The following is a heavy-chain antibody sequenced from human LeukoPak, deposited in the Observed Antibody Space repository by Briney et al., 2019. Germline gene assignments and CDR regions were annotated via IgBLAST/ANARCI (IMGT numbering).Heavy chain of an antibody. Sequence: GGSLRLSCAASGFTFSSYAMTWVRQAPGKGLEWVSTMSGSGGSTYYADSVKGRFTISRDNSKNTLYLQMNSLRVEDTAVYYCAKLVSMVRGVISYGMDVWGQGTTVTVSS. CDR1: GFTFSSYA. CDR3: AKLVSMVRGVISYGMDV. D-gene: IGHD3-10*01. V-gene: IGHV3-23*01. CDR2: MSGSGGST. J-gene: IGHJ6*02.